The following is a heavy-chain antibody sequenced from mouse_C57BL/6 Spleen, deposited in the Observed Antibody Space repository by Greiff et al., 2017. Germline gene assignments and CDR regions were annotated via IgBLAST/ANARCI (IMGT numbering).Heavy chain of an antibody. Sequence: QVQLQQPGAELVMPGASVKLSCTASGYTFNSYWMHWVKQRPGQGLEWIGEIDPSDSYTNYNQKFKGKSTLTADKASSTAYMQLSSLTSEDSAVDYCAGGAQATWFAYWGQGTLVTVSA. CDR3: AGGAQATWFAY. CDR1: GYTFNSYW. J-gene: IGHJ3*01. CDR2: IDPSDSYT. D-gene: IGHD3-2*02. V-gene: IGHV1-69*01.